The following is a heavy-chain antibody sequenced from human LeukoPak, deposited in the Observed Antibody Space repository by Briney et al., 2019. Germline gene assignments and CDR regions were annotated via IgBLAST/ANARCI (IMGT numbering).Heavy chain of an antibody. CDR3: ARSTVTNYFDY. D-gene: IGHD4-17*01. CDR2: ISRSGSSI. J-gene: IGHJ4*02. CDR1: GFTFNDYE. Sequence: GGSLRLSCAASGFTFNDYEMNWVRQAPGKGLEWISYISRSGSSIYYADSVQGRFTISRDDAKNSLYLQVNSLRAEDTAVYYCARSTVTNYFDYWGQGTLVTVSS. V-gene: IGHV3-48*03.